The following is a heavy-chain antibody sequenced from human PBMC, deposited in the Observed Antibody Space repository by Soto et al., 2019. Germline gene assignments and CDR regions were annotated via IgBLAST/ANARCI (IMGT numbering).Heavy chain of an antibody. CDR2: ISSSGSTI. J-gene: IGHJ6*02. Sequence: GGSLRLSCAASGFTFSSYEMNWVRQAPGKGLEWVSYISSSGSTIYYADSVKGRFTISRDNAKNSLYLQMNSLRAEDTAVYYCARYRGSGWYYYYYVMDVWGQGTPVTVSS. D-gene: IGHD6-19*01. CDR3: ARYRGSGWYYYYYVMDV. V-gene: IGHV3-48*03. CDR1: GFTFSSYE.